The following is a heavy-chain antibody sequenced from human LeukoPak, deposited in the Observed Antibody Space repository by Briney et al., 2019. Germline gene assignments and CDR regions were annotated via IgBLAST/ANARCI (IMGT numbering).Heavy chain of an antibody. V-gene: IGHV3-21*01. J-gene: IGHJ6*02. D-gene: IGHD2/OR15-2a*01. CDR3: ARDLSEYYYYGMDV. CDR2: ISSSSSSI. Sequence: GGSLRLSCAASGFTFSSYSMNWVRQAPGKGLEWVSSISSSSSSIYYADSGKGRFTISRDNAKNSLYLQMNSLRAEDTAVYYCARDLSEYYYYGMDVWGQGTTVTVSS. CDR1: GFTFSSYS.